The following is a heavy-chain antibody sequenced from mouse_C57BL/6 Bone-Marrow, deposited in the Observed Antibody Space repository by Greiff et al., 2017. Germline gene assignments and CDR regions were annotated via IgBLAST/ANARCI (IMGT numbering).Heavy chain of an antibody. J-gene: IGHJ1*03. Sequence: VQLQQSGPELVKPGASVKISCKASGYSFTGYYMNWVKQSPEKSLEWIGEINPSTGGTTYNQKFKAKATLTVDKSSSTAYMQLKSLTSEDSAVYYCARRLTGHWYFDVWGTGTTVTVSS. CDR1: GYSFTGYY. CDR2: INPSTGGT. V-gene: IGHV1-42*01. D-gene: IGHD4-1*01. CDR3: ARRLTGHWYFDV.